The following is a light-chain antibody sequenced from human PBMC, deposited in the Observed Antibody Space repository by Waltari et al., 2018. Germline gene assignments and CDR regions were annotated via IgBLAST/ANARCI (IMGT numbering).Light chain of an antibody. Sequence: QSALTQPASVSGSPGQSITISCTGTSSDVGGYNYVSWYQQHPGKAPKLMIYEVSNRRLGVCNRFAGSKSGNEATLTISGLQAEDEADYSCSSYTSSSTFSVVFGGGTKLTVL. CDR1: SSDVGGYNY. J-gene: IGLJ2*01. V-gene: IGLV2-14*01. CDR2: EVS. CDR3: SSYTSSSTFSVV.